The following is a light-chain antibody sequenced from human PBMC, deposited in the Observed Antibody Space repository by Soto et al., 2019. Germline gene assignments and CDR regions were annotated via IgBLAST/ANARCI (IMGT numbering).Light chain of an antibody. V-gene: IGKV3-20*01. CDR1: QSVSSN. Sequence: EIVMTQSPATLSVSPGERATLSCWASQSVSSNLAWYQQKPGQAPRLLMFQTSSRASGVPDRFSGSGSGTDFTLTITGLEPEDSAVYYCQQYGDSPAYTFGQGTKLEI. J-gene: IGKJ2*01. CDR2: QTS. CDR3: QQYGDSPAYT.